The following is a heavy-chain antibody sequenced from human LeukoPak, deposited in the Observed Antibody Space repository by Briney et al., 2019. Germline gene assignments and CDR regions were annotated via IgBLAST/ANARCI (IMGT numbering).Heavy chain of an antibody. V-gene: IGHV4-39*01. CDR3: AARYSGSYQYYFDY. Sequence: SETLSLTCTVSGASISSTNYCWGWIRQPPGKGLEWIGSIYNLGTTQYNPSLKSRLTISVDTSKNQFSLKLSSETAADTAVYYCAARYSGSYQYYFDYWGQGALVTVSS. CDR1: GASISSTNYC. CDR2: IYNLGTT. J-gene: IGHJ4*02. D-gene: IGHD1-26*01.